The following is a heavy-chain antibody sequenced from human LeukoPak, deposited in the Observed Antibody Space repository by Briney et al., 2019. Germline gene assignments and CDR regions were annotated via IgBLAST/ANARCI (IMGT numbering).Heavy chain of an antibody. J-gene: IGHJ4*02. CDR3: ARVNGRDGYNYDY. Sequence: SETLSLTCTVSGASIRSGDYYWSWIRQPPGKGLEWIGYIYDSGSTYYNPSLKSRVTISVDTSKNQFSLKLSSVTAADTAVYYCARVNGRDGYNYDYWGQGTLVTVSS. D-gene: IGHD5-24*01. CDR2: IYDSGST. CDR1: GASIRSGDYY. V-gene: IGHV4-30-4*01.